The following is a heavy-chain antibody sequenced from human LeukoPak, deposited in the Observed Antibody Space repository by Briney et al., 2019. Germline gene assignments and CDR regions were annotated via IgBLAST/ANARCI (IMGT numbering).Heavy chain of an antibody. Sequence: PSETLSLTCAVLGESFNDYYWNWIRQSPGKGLEWIGEINHRGSTNVNPSLESRVTISADTSKNEFSLKLTSVTATDTAVYYCARHSPGSGWPPFDYWGQGTLLTFSS. V-gene: IGHV4-34*01. CDR3: ARHSPGSGWPPFDY. J-gene: IGHJ4*02. CDR2: INHRGST. CDR1: GESFNDYY. D-gene: IGHD6-19*01.